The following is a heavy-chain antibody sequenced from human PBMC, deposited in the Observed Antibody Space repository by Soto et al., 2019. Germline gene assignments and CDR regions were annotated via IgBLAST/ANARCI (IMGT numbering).Heavy chain of an antibody. CDR2: INPSGGST. CDR3: ARVTPYYYDSSGYGQIDY. V-gene: IGHV1-46*03. J-gene: IGHJ4*02. D-gene: IGHD3-22*01. CDR1: GYTFTSYY. Sequence: ASVKVSCKASGYTFTSYYMHWVRQAPGQGLEWMGIINPSGGSTSYAQKFQGRVTMTRDTSTSTVYMELSSLRSEDTAVYYCARVTPYYYDSSGYGQIDYWGQGTLVTVSS.